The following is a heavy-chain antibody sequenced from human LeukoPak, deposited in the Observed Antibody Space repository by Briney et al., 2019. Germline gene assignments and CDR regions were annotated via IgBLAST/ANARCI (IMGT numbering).Heavy chain of an antibody. CDR1: GFTFSGYA. V-gene: IGHV3-64*01. J-gene: IGHJ4*02. CDR2: ISSNGGST. Sequence: GGSLRLSCAASGFTFSGYAMHWVRQAPGKGLEYVSAISSNGGSTCYANSVKGRFTISRDNSKNTLYLQMNSLRAEDTAVYYCAKDRSGSHPYYFDYWGQGTLVTDSS. CDR3: AKDRSGSHPYYFDY. D-gene: IGHD1-26*01.